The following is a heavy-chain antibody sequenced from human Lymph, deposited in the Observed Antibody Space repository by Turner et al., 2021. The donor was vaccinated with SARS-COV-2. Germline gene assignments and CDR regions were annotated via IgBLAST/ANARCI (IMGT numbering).Heavy chain of an antibody. CDR1: GGSLSSSNW. CDR2: ISHSGST. Sequence: QVQLQESGPGLVKPSGTLSPTCAVSGGSLSSSNWWNWVRQPPGKGMEWIGEISHSGSTNYNPSLKSRVTISVDKSKNQFSLRLSSVTAADTAVYYCATKYCSGGSCSYFDYWGQGTLVTVSS. CDR3: ATKYCSGGSCSYFDY. V-gene: IGHV4-4*02. D-gene: IGHD2-15*01. J-gene: IGHJ4*02.